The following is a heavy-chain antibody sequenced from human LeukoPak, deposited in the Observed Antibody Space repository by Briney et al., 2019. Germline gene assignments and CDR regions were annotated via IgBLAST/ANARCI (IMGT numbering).Heavy chain of an antibody. CDR3: ARNIVVVPTVTGAFDV. J-gene: IGHJ3*01. V-gene: IGHV4-38-2*01. D-gene: IGHD2-2*01. Sequence: SETLSLTCAVSGYSISSGYYWGWIRQPPGKGLEWIGIIYHSGSTYYNPSLKSRVTISVDTSKNQFSLKLSSVTAADTAMYYCARNIVVVPTVTGAFDVWGQGTMVTVST. CDR1: GYSISSGYY. CDR2: IYHSGST.